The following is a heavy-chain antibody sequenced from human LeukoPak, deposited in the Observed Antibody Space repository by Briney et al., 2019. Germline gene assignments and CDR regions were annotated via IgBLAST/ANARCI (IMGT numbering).Heavy chain of an antibody. CDR1: GFTFSSYS. D-gene: IGHD3-3*01. CDR3: ARDPRPDFWSGYSPHDY. V-gene: IGHV3-21*01. CDR2: ISSSSSYI. Sequence: PGGSLRLSCAASGFTFSSYSMNWVRQAPGKGLEWVSSISSSSSYIYYADSVKGRFTISRDNAKNSLYLQMNSLRAEDTAVYYCARDPRPDFWSGYSPHDYWGQGTLVTVSS. J-gene: IGHJ4*02.